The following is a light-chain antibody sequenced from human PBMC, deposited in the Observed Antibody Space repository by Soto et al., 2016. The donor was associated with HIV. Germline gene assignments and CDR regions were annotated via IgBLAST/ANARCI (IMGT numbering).Light chain of an antibody. CDR1: NIGSKS. CDR2: DDS. J-gene: IGLJ3*02. CDR3: QVWDNSDHLWV. V-gene: IGLV3-21*03. Sequence: SYVLTQPPSVSVAPGKTARITCGGNNIGSKSVHWYQQKPGQAPVLVVYDDSDRPPGIPERFSGSNSGNTATLTISRVEAGDEADYYCQVWDNSDHLWVFGGGTKLTVL.